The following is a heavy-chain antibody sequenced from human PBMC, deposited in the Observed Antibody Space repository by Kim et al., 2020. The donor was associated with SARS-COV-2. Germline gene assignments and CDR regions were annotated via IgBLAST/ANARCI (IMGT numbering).Heavy chain of an antibody. CDR3: AGSAKGVAAAGTGYFQY. Sequence: GGSLRLSCAASGFTFSSYAMSWVRQAPGEGLEWVSAISDSGGSTYYADSVKGRFTISRDNSKNTLFLQMNSLRDEDTAVYYCAGSAKGVAAAGTGYFQYWGQGTLVTVSS. D-gene: IGHD6-13*01. CDR1: GFTFSSYA. J-gene: IGHJ1*01. CDR2: ISDSGGST. V-gene: IGHV3-23*01.